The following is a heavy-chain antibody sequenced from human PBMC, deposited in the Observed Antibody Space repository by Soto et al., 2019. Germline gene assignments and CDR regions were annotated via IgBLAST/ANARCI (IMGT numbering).Heavy chain of an antibody. CDR1: GGSISSYY. J-gene: IGHJ6*02. Sequence: SETLSLTCTVSGGSISSYYWSWIRQPPGKGLEWIGYMYNTGSTVYNPSLKSRVTISVDTSKNQFSLKLNTVTAADTAVYYCARDLWGYCGTDCYPLDVWGQGTTVTVSS. CDR2: MYNTGST. CDR3: ARDLWGYCGTDCYPLDV. V-gene: IGHV4-59*01. D-gene: IGHD2-21*02.